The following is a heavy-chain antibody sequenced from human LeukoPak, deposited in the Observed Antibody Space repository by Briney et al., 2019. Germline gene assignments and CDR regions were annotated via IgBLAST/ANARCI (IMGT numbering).Heavy chain of an antibody. CDR2: ISYDGSNK. CDR1: GFTFSSYG. CDR3: AKDNELEGWLSDLGY. Sequence: GGSLRLSCVASGFTFSSYGMHWVRQAPGKGLEWVAVISYDGSNKYYADSVKGRFTISRDNSKNTLYLQMNSLRAEDTAVYYCAKDNELEGWLSDLGYWGQGTLVTVSS. D-gene: IGHD3-16*02. J-gene: IGHJ4*02. V-gene: IGHV3-30*18.